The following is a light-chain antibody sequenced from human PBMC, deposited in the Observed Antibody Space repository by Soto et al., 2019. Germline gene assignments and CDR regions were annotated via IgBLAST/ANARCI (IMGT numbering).Light chain of an antibody. J-gene: IGKJ1*01. Sequence: DIQMTQSPSSLSASVGDRVTITCRASQSIDTYLNWYQRKPGKAPKLLIYEASTLGSGVPSRFSGSGSGTEFTLTISSLQPDDFATYYCQQYNSYSETFGQGTKVDI. V-gene: IGKV1-5*03. CDR1: QSIDTY. CDR2: EAS. CDR3: QQYNSYSET.